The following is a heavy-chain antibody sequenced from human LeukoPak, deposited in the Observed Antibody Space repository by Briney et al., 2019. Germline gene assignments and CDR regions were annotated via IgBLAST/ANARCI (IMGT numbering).Heavy chain of an antibody. Sequence: PSETLSLTCAVYGGSLSGYYWSWIRQPPGKGLEWIGEINHSGSTNYSPSLKSRVTISVDTSKNQFSLKLSSVTAADTAVYYCAGRVMVVVPAANYYYYGMDVWGQGTTVTVSS. V-gene: IGHV4-34*01. D-gene: IGHD2-2*01. CDR3: AGRVMVVVPAANYYYYGMDV. J-gene: IGHJ6*02. CDR2: INHSGST. CDR1: GGSLSGYY.